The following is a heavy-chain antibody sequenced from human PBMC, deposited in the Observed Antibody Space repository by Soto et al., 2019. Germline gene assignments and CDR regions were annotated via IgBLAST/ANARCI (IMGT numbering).Heavy chain of an antibody. J-gene: IGHJ5*02. CDR3: VKDAVPYKGVWDYFDL. CDR2: LHGSGGAA. Sequence: EAQLLESGGGLVQPGGSLRLSCVASGFTFRNYAMSWVRQAPGKGLEWVSSLHGSGGAAYFADSVKGRFTVSRDDSRETLYLQMGSLRVDDTATYYGVKDAVPYKGVWDYFDLWGQGTLVTVSS. D-gene: IGHD1-7*01. CDR1: GFTFRNYA. V-gene: IGHV3-23*01.